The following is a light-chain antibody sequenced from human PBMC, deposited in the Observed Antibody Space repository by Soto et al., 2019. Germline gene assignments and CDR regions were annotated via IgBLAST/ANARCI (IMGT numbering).Light chain of an antibody. CDR3: TSYTSSSIVV. J-gene: IGLJ2*01. CDR1: SSDVGGYNY. CDR2: EVS. Sequence: QSALTQPASVSGSPGQSITISCTGTSSDVGGYNYVSWYQQHPGKAPRLMIYEVSNRPSGVSNRFSGSKSGNTASLTISGLQAGDEADYYCTSYTSSSIVVFGGGTKLTVL. V-gene: IGLV2-14*01.